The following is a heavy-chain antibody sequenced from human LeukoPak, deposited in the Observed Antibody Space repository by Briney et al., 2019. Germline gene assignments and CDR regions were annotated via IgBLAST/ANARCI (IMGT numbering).Heavy chain of an antibody. Sequence: SVKVSCKASGSTFTAQYMHWVRQAPGQGLEWMGWINPNNGDTKYAQSFLGRVTMTRDTSTTTAYMELSSLRSDDTAVYFCASYPRSIPTPPFDYWGQGTLVTVSS. D-gene: IGHD2-21*01. J-gene: IGHJ4*02. CDR1: GSTFTAQY. V-gene: IGHV1-2*02. CDR3: ASYPRSIPTPPFDY. CDR2: INPNNGDT.